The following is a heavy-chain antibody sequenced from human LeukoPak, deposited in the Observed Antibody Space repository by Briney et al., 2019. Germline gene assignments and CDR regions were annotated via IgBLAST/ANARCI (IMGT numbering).Heavy chain of an antibody. Sequence: PGGSLRLSCAASGFTFHHYAIHWVRQVPGKGLEWVSGISWNIASIGYADSVKGRFTISRDNAKNSVYLQMNSLRAEDTAFYYCAKDKAPLYSGYDWDLDFWGQGTLVTVSS. V-gene: IGHV3-9*01. D-gene: IGHD5-12*01. J-gene: IGHJ4*02. CDR2: ISWNIASI. CDR3: AKDKAPLYSGYDWDLDF. CDR1: GFTFHHYA.